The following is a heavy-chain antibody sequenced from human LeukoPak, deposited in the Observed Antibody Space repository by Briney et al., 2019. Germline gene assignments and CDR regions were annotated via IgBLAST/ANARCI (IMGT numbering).Heavy chain of an antibody. V-gene: IGHV4-39*07. Sequence: KTSETLSLTCTVSGGSISSSGYYWGWIRQPPGKGLEWIGSIYYSGSTYNNPSLKSRVTISVDTSKNQFSLKLSSVTAADTAVYYCARETSQKGAHYMDVWGKGTTVTISS. CDR2: IYYSGST. D-gene: IGHD3-16*01. CDR1: GGSISSSGYY. J-gene: IGHJ6*03. CDR3: ARETSQKGAHYMDV.